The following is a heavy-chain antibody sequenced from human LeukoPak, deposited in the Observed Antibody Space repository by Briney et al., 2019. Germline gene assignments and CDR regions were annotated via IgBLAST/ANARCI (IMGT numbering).Heavy chain of an antibody. D-gene: IGHD6-13*01. CDR2: ISGSNGNT. V-gene: IGHV1-18*01. CDR1: SYTFTRYG. J-gene: IGHJ5*02. Sequence: GASVKVSCKASSYTFTRYGISWVRQAPGQGLEWMGWISGSNGNTNYAQKFQGRVSMTADTSTSTAYMELRSLRSDDTAVYYCARDPGYSSSWVPNWFDPWGQGTLVTVSS. CDR3: ARDPGYSSSWVPNWFDP.